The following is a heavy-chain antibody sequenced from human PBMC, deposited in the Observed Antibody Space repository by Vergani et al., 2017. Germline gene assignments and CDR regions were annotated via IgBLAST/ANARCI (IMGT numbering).Heavy chain of an antibody. J-gene: IGHJ6*02. V-gene: IGHV3-30*02. CDR2: IRYDGSNK. CDR3: AKEVGDIVVVPAAKVYYGMDV. D-gene: IGHD2-2*01. CDR1: GFTFSSYG. Sequence: QVQLVESGGGVVQPGGSLRLSCAASGFTFSSYGMHWVRQAPGKGLEWVAFIRYDGSNKYYADSVKGRFTISRYNSKNTLYLQMNSLRAEDTAVYYCAKEVGDIVVVPAAKVYYGMDVWGQGTTVTVSS.